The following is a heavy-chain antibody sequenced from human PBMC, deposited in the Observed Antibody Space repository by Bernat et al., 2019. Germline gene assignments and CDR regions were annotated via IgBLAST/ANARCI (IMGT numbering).Heavy chain of an antibody. Sequence: EVQLVQSGAEVKKPGESLRISCKGSGYSFTSYWISWVRQMPGKGLEWMGRIGPSDSYTNYSPSFQCHVTISADKSISTAYLQWSSLKASDTAMYYCARTDYDFWSGYPYYYYMDVWGEGTTVTVSS. D-gene: IGHD3-3*01. J-gene: IGHJ6*03. CDR1: GYSFTSYW. CDR2: IGPSDSYT. V-gene: IGHV5-10-1*03. CDR3: ARTDYDFWSGYPYYYYMDV.